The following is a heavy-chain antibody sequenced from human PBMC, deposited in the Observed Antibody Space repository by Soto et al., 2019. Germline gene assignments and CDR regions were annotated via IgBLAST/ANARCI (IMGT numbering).Heavy chain of an antibody. CDR1: GGSISSSGYY. CDR3: ARRPTTIAVAGIPDY. J-gene: IGHJ4*02. Sequence: PSETLSLTCNVSGGSISSSGYYWGWVRQPPGKGLEWIGSLSYTGSPSYNPSLQNRVTISVDTSKNQFSLKLSSVTAADTAVYYCARRPTTIAVAGIPDYWGQGTLVTVSS. V-gene: IGHV4-39*01. D-gene: IGHD6-19*01. CDR2: LSYTGSP.